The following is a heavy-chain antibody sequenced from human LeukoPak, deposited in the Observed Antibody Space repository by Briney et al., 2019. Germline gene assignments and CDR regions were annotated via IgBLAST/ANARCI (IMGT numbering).Heavy chain of an antibody. V-gene: IGHV3-66*01. CDR2: MYRGDRT. D-gene: IGHD2-8*02. CDR3: ASSHCTAGSCNWFDP. CDR1: GFTVSSNY. J-gene: IGHJ5*02. Sequence: GGSLRLSCAASGFTVSSNYMSWVRQAPGKGLEWVSFMYRGDRTYYADSVKGRFTMTRDDMKKTVYLQMDSLRAEDTAVYYCASSHCTAGSCNWFDPWGQGTLVTVSP.